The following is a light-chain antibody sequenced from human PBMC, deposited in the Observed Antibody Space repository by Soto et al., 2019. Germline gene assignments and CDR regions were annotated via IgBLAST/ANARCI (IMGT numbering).Light chain of an antibody. Sequence: DIQLTQSPSFLSAFVGDTVTITCRASQAMSTYLAWYQQKPGKVPKLLIRSASTLQSGVPPRFSGGGSGTEFTLTICPLQPDDSGIYYCQQLNGYQLAFGGGTNVEIK. J-gene: IGKJ4*01. CDR1: QAMSTY. V-gene: IGKV1-9*01. CDR2: SAS. CDR3: QQLNGYQLA.